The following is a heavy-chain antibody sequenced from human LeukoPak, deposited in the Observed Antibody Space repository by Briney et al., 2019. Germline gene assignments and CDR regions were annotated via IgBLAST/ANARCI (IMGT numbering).Heavy chain of an antibody. J-gene: IGHJ3*02. V-gene: IGHV4-4*07. CDR3: ASGGYSYGYVDAFDI. CDR1: GGSISSYY. CDR2: IYTSGST. D-gene: IGHD5-18*01. Sequence: KASETLSLTCTVSGGSISSYYWSWIRQPAGEGLEWIGRIYTSGSTNYNPSLKSRVTMSVDTSKNQFSLKLSSVTAADTAVYYCASGGYSYGYVDAFDIWGQGTMVTVSS.